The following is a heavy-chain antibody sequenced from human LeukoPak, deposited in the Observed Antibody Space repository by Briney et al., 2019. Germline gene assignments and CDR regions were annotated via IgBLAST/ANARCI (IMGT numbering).Heavy chain of an antibody. CDR3: ARDRYYGSGSYFLFDY. Sequence: GRSLRFSCAASGFTFSSYGMHWVRQAPGKGLEWVAVIWYDGSNKYYADSVKGRFTISRDNSKNTLYLQMNSLRAEDTAVYYCARDRYYGSGSYFLFDYWGQGTLVTVSS. J-gene: IGHJ4*02. CDR1: GFTFSSYG. CDR2: IWYDGSNK. V-gene: IGHV3-33*01. D-gene: IGHD3-10*01.